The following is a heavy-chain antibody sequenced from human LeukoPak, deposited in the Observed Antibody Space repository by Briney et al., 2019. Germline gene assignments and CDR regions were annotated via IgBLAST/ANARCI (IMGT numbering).Heavy chain of an antibody. V-gene: IGHV3-74*01. J-gene: IGHJ4*02. CDR1: GFTFSSYW. Sequence: GGSLRLSCAASGFTFSSYWMHCVRQAPGKGLVWVSRINSDGSTTSYADSVKGRFTISRDNAKNTLYLQMNSLRAEDTAVYYCARASDSSGYYDYWGQGTLVTVSS. CDR3: ARASDSSGYYDY. CDR2: INSDGSTT. D-gene: IGHD3-22*01.